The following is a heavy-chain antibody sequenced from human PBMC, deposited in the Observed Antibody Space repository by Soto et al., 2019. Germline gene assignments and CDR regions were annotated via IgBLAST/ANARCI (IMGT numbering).Heavy chain of an antibody. CDR1: GYTFTSYY. CDR3: ARVGYSYGYSPDALDI. J-gene: IGHJ3*02. CDR2: INPSGGST. V-gene: IGHV1-46*01. Sequence: ASVKVSCKASGYTFTSYYMHWVLQAPGQGLEWMGIINPSGGSTSYAQKFQGRVTMTRDTSTSTVYMELSSLRSEDTAVYYCARVGYSYGYSPDALDIWGQGTMVTVSS. D-gene: IGHD5-18*01.